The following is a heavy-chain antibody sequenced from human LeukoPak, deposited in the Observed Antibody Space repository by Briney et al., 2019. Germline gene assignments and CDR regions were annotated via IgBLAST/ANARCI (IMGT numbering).Heavy chain of an antibody. Sequence: GASVKVSCKASGGTFSSYAISWVRQAPGQGLEWMGWISANNGNTNYAEKLQGRVTMTTDTSTRTVYMELRSLRSGDTAVYYCARGYYDGSGYYVYWGQGTLVTVSS. D-gene: IGHD3-22*01. CDR3: ARGYYDGSGYYVY. J-gene: IGHJ4*02. CDR2: ISANNGNT. V-gene: IGHV1-18*01. CDR1: GGTFSSYA.